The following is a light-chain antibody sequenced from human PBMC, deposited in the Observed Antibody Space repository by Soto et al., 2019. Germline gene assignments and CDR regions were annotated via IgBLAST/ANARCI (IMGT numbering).Light chain of an antibody. Sequence: EIVMTQSPVTLSVSLGERATLSCRGSQNVNNNLAWYQQKPGQAPRLLIYGASTRASGITARFSGSGSGTEFTLTISSLQPEDFAVYYCQQYHCWPPGTFGLGTKVDIK. J-gene: IGKJ3*01. V-gene: IGKV3-15*01. CDR1: QNVNNN. CDR3: QQYHCWPPGT. CDR2: GAS.